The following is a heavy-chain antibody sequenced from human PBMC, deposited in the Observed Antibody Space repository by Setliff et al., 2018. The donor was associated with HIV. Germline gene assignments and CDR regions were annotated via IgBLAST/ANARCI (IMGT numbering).Heavy chain of an antibody. CDR1: GYSISSGYY. CDR2: IYTSGST. J-gene: IGHJ4*02. V-gene: IGHV4-61*02. CDR3: ARGEYYFDY. Sequence: SETLSLTCTVSGYSISSGYYWGWIRQPAGKGLEWIGRIYTSGSTNYNPSLKSRVTISVDTSKNQFSLKLSSVTAADTAVYYCARGEYYFDYWGQGTLVTVSS.